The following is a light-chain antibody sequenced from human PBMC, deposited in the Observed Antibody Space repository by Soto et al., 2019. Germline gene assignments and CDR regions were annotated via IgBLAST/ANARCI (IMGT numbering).Light chain of an antibody. CDR1: QSINNR. Sequence: DLQMTQSPSTLSASVGARVTITCRASQSINNRLAWYQQKPGKAPKLLIYDASSLESGVPSRFSGSGSGTEFTLTITSLQPDDFETYYGQQYNSYSGTFGQGTKVEIK. V-gene: IGKV1-5*01. CDR2: DAS. J-gene: IGKJ1*01. CDR3: QQYNSYSGT.